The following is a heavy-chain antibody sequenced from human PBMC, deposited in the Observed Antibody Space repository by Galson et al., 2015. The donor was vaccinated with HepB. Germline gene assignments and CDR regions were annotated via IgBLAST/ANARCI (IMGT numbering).Heavy chain of an antibody. J-gene: IGHJ4*02. D-gene: IGHD1-26*01. CDR1: GFTFSSYE. CDR2: ISSSGSTI. Sequence: SLRLSCAASGFTFSSYEMNWVRQAPGKGLEWVSYISSSGSTIYYADSVKGRFTISRDNAKNSLYLQMNSLRAEDTAVYYCALGATDVGFDHWGQGTLVTVSS. CDR3: ALGATDVGFDH. V-gene: IGHV3-48*03.